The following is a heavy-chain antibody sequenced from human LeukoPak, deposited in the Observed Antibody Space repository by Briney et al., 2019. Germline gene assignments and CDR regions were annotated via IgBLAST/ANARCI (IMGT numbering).Heavy chain of an antibody. CDR2: IKQDGSEK. J-gene: IGHJ4*02. CDR3: ARALYSYGYGADY. CDR1: GFTFSSYW. D-gene: IGHD5-18*01. V-gene: IGHV3-7*01. Sequence: GGSLRLSCAASGFTFSSYWMSWVRQAPGKGLEWVANIKQDGSEKYYVDSVKGRFTISRDNAKNSLYLQMNSLRAEDTAAYYCARALYSYGYGADYWGQGTLVTVSS.